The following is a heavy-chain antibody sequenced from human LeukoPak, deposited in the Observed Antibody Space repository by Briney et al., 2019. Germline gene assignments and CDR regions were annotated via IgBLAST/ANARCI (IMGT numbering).Heavy chain of an antibody. CDR2: IYPGDSDT. J-gene: IGHJ4*02. D-gene: IGHD3-22*01. CDR3: ARHRRYDSSGCIFDY. CDR1: GYSFTSYW. Sequence: GESLKISCKGSGYSFTSYWIGWVRQMPGKGLEWMGIIYPGDSDTRYSPSFQDQVTISADKSISTAYLQWSSLKASDTAMYYCARHRRYDSSGCIFDYWGQGTLVTVSS. V-gene: IGHV5-51*01.